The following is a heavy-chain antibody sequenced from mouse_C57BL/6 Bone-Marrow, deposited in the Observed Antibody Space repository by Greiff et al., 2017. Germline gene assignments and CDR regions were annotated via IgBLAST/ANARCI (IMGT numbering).Heavy chain of an antibody. Sequence: EVQLQQSGPELVKPGASVKISCKASGYTFTDYYMNWVKQSHGKSLEWIGDINPNNGGTSYNQKFKGKATLTVDKSSSTAYMELRSLTSADSAVYECATGYYGYWYFDVWGTGTTVTVSS. V-gene: IGHV1-26*01. D-gene: IGHD1-1*01. CDR1: GYTFTDYY. CDR3: ATGYYGYWYFDV. CDR2: INPNNGGT. J-gene: IGHJ1*03.